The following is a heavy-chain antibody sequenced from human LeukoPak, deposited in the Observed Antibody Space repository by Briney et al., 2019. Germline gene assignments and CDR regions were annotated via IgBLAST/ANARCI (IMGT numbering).Heavy chain of an antibody. CDR1: GGSISSTSHY. CDR3: ARQGPAYYFDH. V-gene: IGHV4-39*01. J-gene: IGHJ4*02. CDR2: IYYSGST. Sequence: SETLTLTCTVSGGSISSTSHYWAWIRQPPGKGLEWIASIYYSGSTYYNPSLKSRVTISVDTSENQFSLKLSSVTAADTAVYFCARQGPAYYFDHWGQGTLVTVSS.